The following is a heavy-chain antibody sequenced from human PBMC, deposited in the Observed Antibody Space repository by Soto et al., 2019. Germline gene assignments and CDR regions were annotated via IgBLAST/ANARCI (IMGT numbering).Heavy chain of an antibody. V-gene: IGHV3-13*04. CDR3: ARAGWGSGWYYGGESHPHGMDV. D-gene: IGHD6-19*01. CDR2: IGTAGDT. J-gene: IGHJ6*02. Sequence: GGSLRLSCAASGFTFSSYDMHWVRQATGKGLEWVSAIGTAGDTYYPGSVKGRFTISRENAKNSLYLQMNSLRAGDTAVYYCARAGWGSGWYYGGESHPHGMDVWGQGTTVTVSS. CDR1: GFTFSSYD.